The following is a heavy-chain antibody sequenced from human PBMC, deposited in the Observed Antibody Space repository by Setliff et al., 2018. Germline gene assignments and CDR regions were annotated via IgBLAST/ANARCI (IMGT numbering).Heavy chain of an antibody. CDR3: ASARPHFGVVIRSPPDY. V-gene: IGHV7-4-1*02. J-gene: IGHJ4*02. D-gene: IGHD3-3*01. Sequence: ASVKVSCKASAYTFTSYAMNWVRQAPGQGLEWMGWINTNTGNPTYAQGFTGRFVFSLDTSVSTAYLQISSLMAEDTAVYYCASARPHFGVVIRSPPDYWGQGTLVTVSS. CDR1: AYTFTSYA. CDR2: INTNTGNP.